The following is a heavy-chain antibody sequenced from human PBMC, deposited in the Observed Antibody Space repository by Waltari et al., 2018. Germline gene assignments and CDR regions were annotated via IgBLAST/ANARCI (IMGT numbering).Heavy chain of an antibody. D-gene: IGHD2-15*01. CDR1: AYTFANDY. CDR3: ARSGGSNVFTF. V-gene: IGHV1-46*01. J-gene: IGHJ4*02. Sequence: QVQLVQSGAELKKPGASVKISCKASAYTFANDYLHWVRQAPGQGLEWVGIIFPSGGPTTYAQRFQGRVTMTGDMSTTTVYLELSSLTSEDTALYFCARSGGSNVFTFWGQGTLVSVSS. CDR2: IFPSGGPT.